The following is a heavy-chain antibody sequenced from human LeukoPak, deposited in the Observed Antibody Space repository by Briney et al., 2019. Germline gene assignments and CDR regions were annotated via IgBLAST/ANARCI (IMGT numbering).Heavy chain of an antibody. V-gene: IGHV4-39*07. J-gene: IGHJ4*02. CDR2: VYYSGST. CDR3: ARVTHYYDSSGYYFHFDY. CDR1: GGSIRSSSYY. D-gene: IGHD3-22*01. Sequence: SETLSLTCSVSGGSIRSSSYYWGWIRQPPGKGLEWIGSVYYSGSTYYNSSLKSRVTISLDTSENQFSLKLNSVTAADTAVYYCARVTHYYDSSGYYFHFDYWGQGTLVTVSS.